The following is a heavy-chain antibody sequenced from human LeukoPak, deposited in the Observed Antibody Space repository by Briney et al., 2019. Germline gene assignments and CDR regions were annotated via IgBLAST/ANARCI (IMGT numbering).Heavy chain of an antibody. Sequence: SETLSLTCGVSGGSISSTNWWTWIRQPPGKGLEWIGEVHLDGRTNYNPSLESRLTMSVDLSENQISLKLTSGPAADTAVYYCAREGGFYRPLDYTGQGTLVTVSS. CDR2: VHLDGRT. D-gene: IGHD3-3*01. J-gene: IGHJ4*02. CDR3: AREGGFYRPLDY. CDR1: GGSISSTNW. V-gene: IGHV4-4*02.